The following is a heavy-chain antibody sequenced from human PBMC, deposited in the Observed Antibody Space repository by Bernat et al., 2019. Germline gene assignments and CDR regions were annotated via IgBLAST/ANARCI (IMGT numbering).Heavy chain of an antibody. D-gene: IGHD3-10*01. CDR2: IKSKTDGGTT. V-gene: IGHV3-15*01. CDR1: GFTFSSYA. CDR3: TTGYLVVQGVS. Sequence: VQLVESGGGVVQPGRSLRLSCAASGFTFSSYAMHWVRQAPGKGLEWVGRIKSKTDGGTTDYAAPVKGRLTISRDDSKNTLYLQMNRLKTEDTAVYYCTTGYLVVQGVSWGQGTLVTVSS. J-gene: IGHJ4*02.